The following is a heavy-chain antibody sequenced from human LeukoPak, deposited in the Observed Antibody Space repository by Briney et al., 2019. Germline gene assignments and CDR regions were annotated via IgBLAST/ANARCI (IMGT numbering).Heavy chain of an antibody. V-gene: IGHV3-7*04. CDR3: ARGEKSGSYSTV. CDR2: IKKDGSEK. D-gene: IGHD1-26*01. Sequence: GGSLRLSCAASGFSFSDYWMSWVRQAPGKGLEWVANIKKDGSEKYYADSVKGRFTISRDNANKSLHLQMNSLRAEDTAVYYCARGEKSGSYSTVWGQGTLVTVSS. CDR1: GFSFSDYW. J-gene: IGHJ4*02.